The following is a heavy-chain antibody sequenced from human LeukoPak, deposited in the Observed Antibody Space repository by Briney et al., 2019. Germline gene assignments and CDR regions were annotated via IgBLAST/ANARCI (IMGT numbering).Heavy chain of an antibody. V-gene: IGHV1-18*01. D-gene: IGHD6-19*01. CDR3: ARDDLLAVAGTGASGY. CDR2: LSTYSGNT. CDR1: GYTFTSYI. Sequence: ASVKVSCKASGYTFTSYIVSWVRQAPGQGLEWMGWLSTYSGNTNYAQKFQGRVTMTTDTSTSTAYMELRSLRSDDTAVYYCARDDLLAVAGTGASGYWGQGTLVTVSS. J-gene: IGHJ4*02.